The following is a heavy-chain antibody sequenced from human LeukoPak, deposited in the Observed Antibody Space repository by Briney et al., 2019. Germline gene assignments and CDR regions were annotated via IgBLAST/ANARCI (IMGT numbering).Heavy chain of an antibody. V-gene: IGHV4-59*01. J-gene: IGHJ4*02. D-gene: IGHD5-18*01. CDR2: IYYSGNT. Sequence: SETLSLTCTVSGGSISSYYWSWIRQPPGKGLEWIGDIYYSGNTNYNPSLKSRVTISIDTSKNEFSLKLRSVTAADTAVYYCARHVDTATDYFDYWGQGTLVTVSS. CDR1: GGSISSYY. CDR3: ARHVDTATDYFDY.